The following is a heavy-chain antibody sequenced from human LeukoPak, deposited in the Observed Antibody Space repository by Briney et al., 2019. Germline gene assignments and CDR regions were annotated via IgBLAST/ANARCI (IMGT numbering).Heavy chain of an antibody. Sequence: SETLSLTCRVSGGSISSGSYYWSWIRQPAGKGLEWIGRIYTSGSTNYNPSLKSRVTISVDTSKNQFSLKLSSVTAADTAVYYCARERAYYDILPRWFDPWGQGTLVTVSS. CDR1: GGSISSGSYY. V-gene: IGHV4-61*02. CDR3: ARERAYYDILPRWFDP. D-gene: IGHD3-9*01. J-gene: IGHJ5*02. CDR2: IYTSGST.